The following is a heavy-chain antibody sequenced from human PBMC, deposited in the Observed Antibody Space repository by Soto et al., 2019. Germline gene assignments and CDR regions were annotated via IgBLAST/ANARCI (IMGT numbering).Heavy chain of an antibody. Sequence: SETLSLTCTVSGGSISSGDHYWTWIRQPPGKGLEWIGCIYYRGRTYYSPSLKSRVSMSVDTSKNQFSLELSSVTAADTAVYYCARSVFPWGQGTLVTVSS. CDR3: ARSVFP. V-gene: IGHV4-30-4*01. J-gene: IGHJ5*02. CDR1: GGSISSGDHY. CDR2: IYYRGRT.